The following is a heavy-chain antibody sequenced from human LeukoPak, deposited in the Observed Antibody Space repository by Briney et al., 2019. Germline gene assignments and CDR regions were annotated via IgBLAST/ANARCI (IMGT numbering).Heavy chain of an antibody. V-gene: IGHV1-69*04. J-gene: IGHJ5*02. CDR3: AGYWFDP. Sequence: SVRVSCTASRGTFSRYAISWVRQAPGQEVEWMGRIIPILGIANYAQKFQGRVAITADKSTSTAYMELGSLRSEDTAVYYCAGYWFDPWGQGTLVTVSS. CDR2: IIPILGIA. CDR1: RGTFSRYA.